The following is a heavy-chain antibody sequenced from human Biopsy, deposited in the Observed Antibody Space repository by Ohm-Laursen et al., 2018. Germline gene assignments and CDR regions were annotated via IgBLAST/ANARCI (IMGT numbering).Heavy chain of an antibody. CDR1: GFTVYNNY. CDR2: IYSGGDT. V-gene: IGHV3-53*01. J-gene: IGHJ4*02. Sequence: SLRLSCAASGFTVYNNYMTWVRQAPGKGLEWVSLIYSGGDTRYADSVRGRFSISRDNAQKSLYLQMNSLRAEDTAVYYCARDRRDWQHFFDYWGQGTEVIVSS. D-gene: IGHD3-3*02. CDR3: ARDRRDWQHFFDY.